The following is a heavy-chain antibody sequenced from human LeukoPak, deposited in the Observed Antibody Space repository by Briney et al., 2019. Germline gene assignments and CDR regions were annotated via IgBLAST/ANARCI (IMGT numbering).Heavy chain of an antibody. CDR3: AREGYCSGGSCYYFDY. CDR2: IYTSGST. J-gene: IGHJ4*02. D-gene: IGHD2-15*01. Sequence: SETLSLTCTVSGGSISSYYWSWIRQPAGKGLEWIGRIYTSGSTNYNPSLKSQVTMSVDTSKNQFSLKLSSVTAADTAVYYCAREGYCSGGSCYYFDYWGQGTLVTVSS. CDR1: GGSISSYY. V-gene: IGHV4-4*07.